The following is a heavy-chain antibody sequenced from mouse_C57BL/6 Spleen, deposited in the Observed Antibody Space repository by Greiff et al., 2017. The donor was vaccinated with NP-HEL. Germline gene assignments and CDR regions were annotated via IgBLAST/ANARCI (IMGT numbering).Heavy chain of an antibody. Sequence: VQLQQPGAELVMPGASVKLSCKASGYTFTSYWMHWVKQRPGQGLEWIGEIDPSDSYTNYNQKFKGKSTLTVDKSSSTAYMQLSSLTSEDSAVYYCARVTGTWYFDYWGQGTTLTVSS. V-gene: IGHV1-69*01. J-gene: IGHJ2*01. CDR2: IDPSDSYT. CDR1: GYTFTSYW. CDR3: ARVTGTWYFDY. D-gene: IGHD4-1*01.